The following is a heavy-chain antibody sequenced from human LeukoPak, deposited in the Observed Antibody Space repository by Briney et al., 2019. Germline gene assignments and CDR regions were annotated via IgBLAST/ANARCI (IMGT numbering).Heavy chain of an antibody. CDR1: RFTFSSYE. V-gene: IGHV3-48*03. Sequence: GGSLILSCAASRFTFSSYEVNWVRQAPGKGLEWLSFISSSGDTIYYADPVRGRFTISRDNAKNSLYLQMTSLRAEDTAVYFCARGAVVFDYWGQGTLVTVSS. CDR3: ARGAVVFDY. D-gene: IGHD6-19*01. J-gene: IGHJ4*02. CDR2: ISSSGDTI.